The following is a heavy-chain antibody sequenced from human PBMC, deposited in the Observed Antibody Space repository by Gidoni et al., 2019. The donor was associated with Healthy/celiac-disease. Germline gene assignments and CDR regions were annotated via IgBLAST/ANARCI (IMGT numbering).Heavy chain of an antibody. D-gene: IGHD5-12*01. Sequence: QVQLQQWGAGLLKPSETLSLTCAVHGGSFSGYYWSCIRQPPGKGLDWIGEINHSGSTNYNPSLKSRVTISVDTSKNQFSLKLSSVTAADTAVYYCARPGGGYSGHRYDYWGQGTLVTVSS. CDR3: ARPGGGYSGHRYDY. V-gene: IGHV4-34*01. CDR1: GGSFSGYY. J-gene: IGHJ4*02. CDR2: INHSGST.